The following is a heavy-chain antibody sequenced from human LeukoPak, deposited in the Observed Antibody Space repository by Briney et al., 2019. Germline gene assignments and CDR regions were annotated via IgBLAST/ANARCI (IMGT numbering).Heavy chain of an antibody. CDR2: IYYSGSP. Sequence: SETLSLTCTVSGRSISSSSYYWGWIRQPPGKGLEWIGSIYYSGSPYYNPSLKSRVTISVDTSKKQFSLKLSSVTAADTAVYYCARHVGFITMVRGVINNNWFDPWGQGTLVTVSS. CDR1: GRSISSSSYY. CDR3: ARHVGFITMVRGVINNNWFDP. J-gene: IGHJ5*02. V-gene: IGHV4-39*01. D-gene: IGHD3-10*01.